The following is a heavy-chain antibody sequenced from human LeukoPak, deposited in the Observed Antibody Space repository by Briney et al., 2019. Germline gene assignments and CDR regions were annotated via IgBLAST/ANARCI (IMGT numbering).Heavy chain of an antibody. J-gene: IGHJ4*02. V-gene: IGHV1-2*02. CDR2: INPNSGGT. CDR1: GYTFTGYY. Sequence: ASVTVSCKASGYTFTGYYMHWVRQAPGQGLEWMGWINPNSGGTNYAQKFQGRVTMTRDTSISTAYMELSRLRSDDTAVYYCARESPGGIAAAGVPGVDYWGQGTLVTVSS. D-gene: IGHD6-13*01. CDR3: ARESPGGIAAAGVPGVDY.